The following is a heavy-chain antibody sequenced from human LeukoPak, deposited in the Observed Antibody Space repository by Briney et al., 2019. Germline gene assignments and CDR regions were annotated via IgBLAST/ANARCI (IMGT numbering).Heavy chain of an antibody. J-gene: IGHJ4*02. D-gene: IGHD2-8*02. Sequence: PGGSLRLSCAASGFTFNNYAMHWVRQAPGKGLEWVAVIWYDGSNKYYADSVKGRFTISRDNSKNTLYLQMNSLRAEDTAVYYCARALLVIRGGTVEYYFDYWGQGTLVTVSS. CDR3: ARALLVIRGGTVEYYFDY. V-gene: IGHV3-33*08. CDR1: GFTFNNYA. CDR2: IWYDGSNK.